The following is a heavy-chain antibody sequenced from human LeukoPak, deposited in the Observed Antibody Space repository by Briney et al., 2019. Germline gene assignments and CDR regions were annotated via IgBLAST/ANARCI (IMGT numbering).Heavy chain of an antibody. CDR1: GFTFSSYG. J-gene: IGHJ4*02. Sequence: GGSLRLSCAASGFTFSSYGMHWVRQAPGKGLEWVAFIRYDGSNKYYADSVKGRFTISRDNSKNTLYLQMNSLRAEDTAVYYCARDKAILVDYWGQGTLVTVSS. V-gene: IGHV3-30*02. D-gene: IGHD3-3*01. CDR2: IRYDGSNK. CDR3: ARDKAILVDY.